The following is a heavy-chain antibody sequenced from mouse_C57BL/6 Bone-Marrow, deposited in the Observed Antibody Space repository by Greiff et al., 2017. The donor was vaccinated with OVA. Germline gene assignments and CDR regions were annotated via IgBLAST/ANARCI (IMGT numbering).Heavy chain of an antibody. Sequence: EVKLMESEGGLVQPGSSMKLSCTASGFTFSDYYMAWVRQVPEKGLEWVANINYDGSSTYYLDSLKSRFIISRDNAKNILYLQMSSLKSEDTATYYCARDFGPSNFDVWGTGTTVTVSS. CDR1: GFTFSDYY. V-gene: IGHV5-16*01. CDR2: INYDGSST. CDR3: ARDFGPSNFDV. J-gene: IGHJ1*03.